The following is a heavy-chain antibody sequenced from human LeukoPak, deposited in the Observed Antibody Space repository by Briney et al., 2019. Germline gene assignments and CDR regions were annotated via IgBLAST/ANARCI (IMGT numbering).Heavy chain of an antibody. Sequence: GGSLRLSCAASGFTFSSYWMHSVRQAPGKGLVWVSRINSDGSSTSYADSVKGRFTISRDNAKNTLYLRMNSLRAEDTAVYYCARASTVTDYFDYWGQGTLVTVSS. J-gene: IGHJ4*02. CDR3: ARASTVTDYFDY. V-gene: IGHV3-74*01. CDR1: GFTFSSYW. D-gene: IGHD4-17*01. CDR2: INSDGSST.